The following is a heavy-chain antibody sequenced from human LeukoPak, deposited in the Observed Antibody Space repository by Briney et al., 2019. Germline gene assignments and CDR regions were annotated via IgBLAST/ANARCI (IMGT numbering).Heavy chain of an antibody. CDR1: GYTFTSYG. CDR3: ARDSFDWWLNWFDP. V-gene: IGHV1-18*04. CDR2: ISAYNGNT. J-gene: IGHJ5*02. Sequence: EASVKVSCKASGYTFTSYGISWVRQAPGQGLEWMGWISAYNGNTNYAQKLQGRVTMTTDTSTSTAYMELRSLRSDDTAVYYCARDSFDWWLNWFDPWGQGTLVTVSS. D-gene: IGHD3-9*01.